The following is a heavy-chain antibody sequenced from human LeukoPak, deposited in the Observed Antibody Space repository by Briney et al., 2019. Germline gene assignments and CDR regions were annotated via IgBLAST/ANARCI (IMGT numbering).Heavy chain of an antibody. CDR1: GFTFSSYG. CDR3: AKAGWTYYFDY. Sequence: GGSLRLSCAASGFTFSSYGMHWVREAPGKGLEWVAVISYDGSNKYYADSVKGRFTISRDNSKNTLYLQMNSLRAEDTAVYYCAKAGWTYYFDYWGQGTLVTVSS. D-gene: IGHD6-19*01. J-gene: IGHJ4*02. CDR2: ISYDGSNK. V-gene: IGHV3-30*18.